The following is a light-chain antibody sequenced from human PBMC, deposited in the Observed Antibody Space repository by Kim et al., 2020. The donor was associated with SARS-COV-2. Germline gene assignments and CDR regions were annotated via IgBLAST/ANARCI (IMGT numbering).Light chain of an antibody. CDR1: NIGSKS. CDR3: QVWDSSSDHL. V-gene: IGLV3-21*04. J-gene: IGLJ2*01. CDR2: YDS. Sequence: SYELTQPPSVSVAPGKTARITCGGNNIGSKSVHWYQQKPGQAHVLVIYYDSDRPSGIPERFSGSNSGNTATLTISRVEAGDEADYYCQVWDSSSDHLFGG.